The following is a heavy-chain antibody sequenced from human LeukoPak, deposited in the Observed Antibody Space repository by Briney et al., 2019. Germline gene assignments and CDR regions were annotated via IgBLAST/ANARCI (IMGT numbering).Heavy chain of an antibody. CDR2: IYYSGST. Sequence: PSETLSLTCIVSGGSITSNTYFWDWIRQTPGKGLEWIGIIYYSGSTYYNPSLKSRVTISLDTSKNQFSLKLSSVTAADTAMYYCARHDSGSGDDHRDLDYWGQGTLVTVSS. V-gene: IGHV4-39*07. D-gene: IGHD3-10*01. CDR1: GGSITSNTYF. CDR3: ARHDSGSGDDHRDLDY. J-gene: IGHJ4*02.